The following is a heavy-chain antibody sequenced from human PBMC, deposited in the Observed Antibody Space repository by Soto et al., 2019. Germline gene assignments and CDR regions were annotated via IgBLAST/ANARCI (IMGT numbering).Heavy chain of an antibody. J-gene: IGHJ4*02. CDR3: AKEVRRQWLADDY. Sequence: PGGSLRLSCAASGFTFSSYAMSWVRQAPGKGLEWVSTISDSGGSTYYADSVKGRFTISRDNSKNTLYLQMNSLRAEDTAAYYCAKEVRRQWLADDYWGQGPLVTVSS. CDR2: ISDSGGST. D-gene: IGHD6-19*01. CDR1: GFTFSSYA. V-gene: IGHV3-23*01.